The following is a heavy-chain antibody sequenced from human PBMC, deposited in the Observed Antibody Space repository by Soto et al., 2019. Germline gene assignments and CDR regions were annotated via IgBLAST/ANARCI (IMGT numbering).Heavy chain of an antibody. J-gene: IGHJ4*02. V-gene: IGHV4-61*01. CDR3: ARVATYYDFWSGYYMLDY. CDR1: GGSVSSGSYY. D-gene: IGHD3-3*01. CDR2: IYYSGST. Sequence: SETLSLTCTVSGGSVSSGSYYWSWIRQPPGKGLEWIGYIYYSGSTNYNPSLKSRVTISVDTSKNQFSLKLSSVTAADTAVYYCARVATYYDFWSGYYMLDYWGQRTPVPVSS.